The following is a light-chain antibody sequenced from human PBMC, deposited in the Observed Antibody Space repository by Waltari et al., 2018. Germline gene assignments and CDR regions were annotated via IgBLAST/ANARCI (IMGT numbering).Light chain of an antibody. J-gene: IGKJ2*01. Sequence: DIQMTQSPSSLSASGGDRVTITCRASQSISSYLNWYQQKPGNAPKLLIYAASSLQSGVPSRFSGSGSGTDFTLTISSLQPEDFATYYCQQSYSTPYTFGQGTKLEIK. CDR2: AAS. CDR1: QSISSY. V-gene: IGKV1-39*01. CDR3: QQSYSTPYT.